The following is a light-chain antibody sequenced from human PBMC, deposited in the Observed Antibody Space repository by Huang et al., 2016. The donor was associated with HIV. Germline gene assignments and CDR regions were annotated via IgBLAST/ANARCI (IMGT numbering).Light chain of an antibody. J-gene: IGKJ1*01. CDR3: QQYYSTPPT. V-gene: IGKV1-NL1*01. Sequence: DIQMTQSPSSLSAYVGGRVTITCRASQGISNSLAWYQHKPGQAPKLLLYAASRLEGGVPSRFSGRGSGTDYTLVISSLQPEDSATYYCQQYYSTPPTFGQGTKVEIK. CDR1: QGISNS. CDR2: AAS.